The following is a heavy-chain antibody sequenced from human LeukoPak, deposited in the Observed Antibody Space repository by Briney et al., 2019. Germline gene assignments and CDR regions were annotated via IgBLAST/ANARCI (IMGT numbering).Heavy chain of an antibody. D-gene: IGHD3-10*01. CDR2: INQNSGGT. Sequence: ASVKVSRKSSGYTLTGYYMHEVRQPPSQGREGMGWINQNSGGTNYAQKLRDRPTMTRDTSISTAYMERSRRRSDDTAVYYCGRLGGSGSYYSVPFDYWGEGTLVTVSS. CDR1: GYTLTGYY. CDR3: GRLGGSGSYYSVPFDY. V-gene: IGHV1-2*02. J-gene: IGHJ4*02.